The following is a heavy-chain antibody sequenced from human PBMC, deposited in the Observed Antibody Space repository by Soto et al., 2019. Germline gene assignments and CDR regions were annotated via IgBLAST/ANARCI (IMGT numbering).Heavy chain of an antibody. CDR2: IYKSGSI. CDR1: GGSISTYS. D-gene: IGHD3-22*01. V-gene: IGHV4-59*01. CDR3: ARADKFFDSSGYFYLFDY. J-gene: IGHJ4*02. Sequence: SETLSLTCTVSGGSISTYSWNWIRQSPGRGLEWIGYIYKSGSIKYNPSLKSRVTISLDTSKNQFSLDLRSVTAADTAVYYCARADKFFDSSGYFYLFDYWGQGTLVTVSS.